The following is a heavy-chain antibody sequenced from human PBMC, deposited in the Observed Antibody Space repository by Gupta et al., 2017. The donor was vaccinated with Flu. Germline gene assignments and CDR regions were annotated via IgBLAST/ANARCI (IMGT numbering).Heavy chain of an antibody. CDR3: AKGSIVATIRCAYDF. Sequence: EVHLLESGGGLAQPGGSLRLSCEASGFTLDSYAMTWVRQAPGKGLEWVSTISGGGGTTSYADSVKGRFTLSRDNSKNTLYLQMNSLRVEDTAVYHCAKGSIVATIRCAYDFWGQGSLVTVSS. V-gene: IGHV3-23*01. D-gene: IGHD5-12*01. CDR1: GFTLDSYA. J-gene: IGHJ4*02. CDR2: ISGGGGTT.